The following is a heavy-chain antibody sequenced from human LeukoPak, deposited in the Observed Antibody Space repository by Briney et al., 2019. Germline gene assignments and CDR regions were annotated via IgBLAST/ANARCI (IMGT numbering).Heavy chain of an antibody. CDR3: TREGRGSDAFDY. J-gene: IGHJ4*02. CDR2: IRSKAYGGAT. CDR1: GFTFGDYA. Sequence: GRSLRLSCTTSGFTFGDYAMSWVRQAPGKGLEWVGSIRSKAYGGATEYAASVKGRFTISRDDSRRIVYLQMNSLKTEDTAVYYCTREGRGSDAFDYWGQGTLVTVSS. V-gene: IGHV3-49*04. D-gene: IGHD3-16*01.